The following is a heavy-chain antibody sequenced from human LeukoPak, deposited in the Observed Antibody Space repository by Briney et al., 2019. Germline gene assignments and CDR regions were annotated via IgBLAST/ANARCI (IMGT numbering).Heavy chain of an antibody. CDR1: GGSINAYY. D-gene: IGHD3-3*01. J-gene: IGHJ3*02. Sequence: PSETLSLTCTVSGGSINAYYWTWIRQPPGRGLEWMGFIYHSGNTNYNPSLKSRVTISVDTSKNQFSLKLSSVTAADTAVYYCARETPPPEYYDFWSGPDGAFDIWGQGTMVTVSS. CDR3: ARETPPPEYYDFWSGPDGAFDI. V-gene: IGHV4-59*01. CDR2: IYHSGNT.